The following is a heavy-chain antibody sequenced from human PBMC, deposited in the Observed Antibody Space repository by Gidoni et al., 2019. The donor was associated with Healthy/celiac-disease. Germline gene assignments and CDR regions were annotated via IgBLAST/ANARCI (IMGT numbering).Heavy chain of an antibody. J-gene: IGHJ5*02. Sequence: PPGKGLEWIGEINHSGSTNYNPSLKSRVTISVDTSKNQFSLKLSSVTAADTAVYYCARNRGGFDPWGQGTLVTVSS. CDR3: ARNRGGFDP. CDR2: INHSGST. V-gene: IGHV4-34*01. D-gene: IGHD3-10*01.